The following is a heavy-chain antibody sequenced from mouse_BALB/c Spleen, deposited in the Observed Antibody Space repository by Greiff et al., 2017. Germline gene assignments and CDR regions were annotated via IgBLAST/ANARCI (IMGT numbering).Heavy chain of an antibody. D-gene: IGHD2-4*01. J-gene: IGHJ3*01. Sequence: EVMLVESGGGLVKLGGSLKLSCAASGFTFSSYYMSWVRQTPEKRLELVAAINSNGGSTYYPDTVKGRFTISRDNAKNTLYLQMSSLKSEDTALYYCARQGYDYDGRFAYWGQGTLVTVSA. CDR1: GFTFSSYY. V-gene: IGHV5-6-2*01. CDR3: ARQGYDYDGRFAY. CDR2: INSNGGST.